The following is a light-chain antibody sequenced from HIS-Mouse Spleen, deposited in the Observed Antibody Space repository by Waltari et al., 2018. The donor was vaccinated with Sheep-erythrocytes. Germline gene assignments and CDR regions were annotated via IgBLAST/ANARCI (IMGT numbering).Light chain of an antibody. CDR1: SSNIGSNP. V-gene: IGLV1-44*01. J-gene: IGLJ3*02. Sequence: QSVLTQPPSASGTPGQRVTISCSGSSSNIGSNPVNWYQQPPGTAPKLLIPSNNQRPSGVPDRFSGSKSGTSASLAISGLQSEDEADYYCAAWDDSLNGPVFGGGTKLTVL. CDR2: SNN. CDR3: AAWDDSLNGPV.